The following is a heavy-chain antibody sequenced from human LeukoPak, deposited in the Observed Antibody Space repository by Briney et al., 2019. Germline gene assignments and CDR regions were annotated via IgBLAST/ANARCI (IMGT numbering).Heavy chain of an antibody. V-gene: IGHV4-39*07. CDR3: AISSMYYYGSVDY. Sequence: KASETLSLTCTVSGDSISSSSYYWGWIRQPPGKGLEWIGSIYYSGSTYYNPSLKSRVTISGDTSKNQFSLKLSSVTAADTAVYYCAISSMYYYGSVDYWGQGTLVTVSS. J-gene: IGHJ4*02. D-gene: IGHD3-10*01. CDR1: GDSISSSSYY. CDR2: IYYSGST.